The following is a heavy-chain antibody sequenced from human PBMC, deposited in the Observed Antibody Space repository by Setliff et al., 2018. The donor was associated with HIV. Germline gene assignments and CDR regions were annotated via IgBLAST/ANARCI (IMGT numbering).Heavy chain of an antibody. CDR3: ARTSAGGQENDC. J-gene: IGHJ4*02. V-gene: IGHV3-7*03. D-gene: IGHD3-10*01. CDR1: GFIFSQHW. CDR2: INPDGSND. Sequence: GALRLSCAASGFIFSQHWMNWVRQTPGKGLEGVAMINPDGSNDYYVDSVKGRFAISRDNAKNSLYLQLNSLRADDTALYYCARTSAGGQENDCWGQGTLVTVS.